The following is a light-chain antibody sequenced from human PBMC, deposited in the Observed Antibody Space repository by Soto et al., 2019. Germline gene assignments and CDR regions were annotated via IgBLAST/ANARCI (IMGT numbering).Light chain of an antibody. J-gene: IGLJ2*01. CDR2: ANT. Sequence: QSVLTQPPSVSGAPGQRVTISCTGSSSNIGAGYDVHWYRQLPGTAPKLLIYANTNRPSGVPDRFSGSKSGTSASLAITELQAEDEADYYCQSYDSSLSGSVFGGGTKLTVI. CDR3: QSYDSSLSGSV. CDR1: SSNIGAGYD. V-gene: IGLV1-40*01.